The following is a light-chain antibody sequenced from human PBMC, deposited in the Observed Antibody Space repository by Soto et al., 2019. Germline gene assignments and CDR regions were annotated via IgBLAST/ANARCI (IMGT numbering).Light chain of an antibody. Sequence: EIVLTQSPGTLSLSPGERATLSCRASQSVSNNYLAWYQQKPGQAPRLLIYGASTRATGIPARFSGRGSGTEFTLTISSLQSVDFAVYYCQQRSDWPLTFGGGTKVDIK. CDR2: GAS. V-gene: IGKV3D-20*02. J-gene: IGKJ4*01. CDR1: QSVSNNY. CDR3: QQRSDWPLT.